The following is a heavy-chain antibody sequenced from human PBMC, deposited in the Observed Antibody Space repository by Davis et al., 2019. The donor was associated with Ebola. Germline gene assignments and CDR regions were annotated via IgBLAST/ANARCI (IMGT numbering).Heavy chain of an antibody. V-gene: IGHV3-23*01. CDR2: VTASGGHT. Sequence: GGSLRLSCAASGFTFSSYTMSWVRQAPGQGLQWVASVTASGGHTFYADSVKGRFTISRDISRSTLFLQMNGLRAEDTGVYYCAKPVMTALTTGDYCGQGTLVVVSS. CDR3: AKPVMTALTTGDY. J-gene: IGHJ4*02. D-gene: IGHD1-1*01. CDR1: GFTFSSYT.